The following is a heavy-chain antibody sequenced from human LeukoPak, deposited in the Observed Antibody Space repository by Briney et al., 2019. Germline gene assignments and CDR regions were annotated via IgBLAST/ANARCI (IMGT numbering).Heavy chain of an antibody. Sequence: SVEVSCKASGGTFSSYAISWVRQAPGQGLEWMGRIIPILGIANYAQKFQGRVTITADKSTSTAYMELSSLRSEDTAVYYCASKDYYDSSGFLYGMDVWGQGTTVTVSS. J-gene: IGHJ6*02. V-gene: IGHV1-69*04. D-gene: IGHD3-22*01. CDR1: GGTFSSYA. CDR2: IIPILGIA. CDR3: ASKDYYDSSGFLYGMDV.